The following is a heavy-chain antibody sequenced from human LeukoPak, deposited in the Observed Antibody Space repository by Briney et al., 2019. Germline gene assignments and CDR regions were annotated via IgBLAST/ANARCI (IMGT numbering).Heavy chain of an antibody. CDR1: GYTFTSYG. D-gene: IGHD6-19*01. CDR3: ARDLGYSSGWPRNYYYGMDV. V-gene: IGHV1-18*01. Sequence: GASVKVSCKASGYTFTSYGISWVRQAPGQGLEWMGWISAYNGNTNYAQKLQGRVTMTTDKSTSTAYTELSSLRSEDTAVYYCARDLGYSSGWPRNYYYGMDVWGQGTTVTVSS. CDR2: ISAYNGNT. J-gene: IGHJ6*02.